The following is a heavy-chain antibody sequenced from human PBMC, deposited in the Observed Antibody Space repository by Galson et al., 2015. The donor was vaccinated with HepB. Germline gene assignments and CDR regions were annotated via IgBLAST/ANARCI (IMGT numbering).Heavy chain of an antibody. J-gene: IGHJ6*03. CDR1: GFTVSSNY. CDR3: AREGLADYGDGYYMDV. CDR2: IYSGGST. Sequence: LRLSCAASGFTVSSNYMSWVRQAPGKGLEWVSVIYSGGSTYYADSVKGRFTISRDNSKNTLYLQMNSLRAEDTAVYYCAREGLADYGDGYYMDVWGKGTTVTVSS. D-gene: IGHD4-17*01. V-gene: IGHV3-53*01.